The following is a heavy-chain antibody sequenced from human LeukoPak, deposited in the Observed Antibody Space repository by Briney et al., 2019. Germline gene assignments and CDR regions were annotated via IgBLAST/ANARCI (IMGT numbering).Heavy chain of an antibody. CDR1: GGSISSGGYS. J-gene: IGHJ2*01. Sequence: SETLSLTCAVSGGSISSGGYSWSWIRQPPGKGLEWVGYISHSGSTYYKPSLKSRVIISVDRSKNQFSLELTSVTAADTAVYYCARYSSTWPYWYFDLWGRGTLVTVSS. D-gene: IGHD6-13*01. CDR3: ARYSSTWPYWYFDL. V-gene: IGHV4-30-2*01. CDR2: ISHSGST.